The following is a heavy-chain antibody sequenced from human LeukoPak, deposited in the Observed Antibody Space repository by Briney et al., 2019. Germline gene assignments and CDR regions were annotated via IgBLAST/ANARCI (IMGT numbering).Heavy chain of an antibody. Sequence: ASVKVSCKASGYTFTGYYMHRVRQAPGQGLEWMGWINPNSGGTNYAQKFQGRVTMTRDTSISTSYMELSRLRSDDTAVYYCARVPASDDLNFDYWGQGTLVTVSS. CDR2: INPNSGGT. J-gene: IGHJ4*02. CDR3: ARVPASDDLNFDY. V-gene: IGHV1-2*02. CDR1: GYTFTGYY.